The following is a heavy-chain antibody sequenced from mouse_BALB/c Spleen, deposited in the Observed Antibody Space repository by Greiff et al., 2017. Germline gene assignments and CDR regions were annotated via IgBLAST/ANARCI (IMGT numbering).Heavy chain of an antibody. J-gene: IGHJ2*01. Sequence: RVESGGGLVQPGGSRKLSCAASGFTFSSFGMHWVRQAPEKGLEWVAYISSGSSTIYYADTVKGRFTISRDNPKNTLFLQMTSLRSEDTAMYYCARSHYYYGSSYYFDYWGQGTTLTVSS. CDR1: GFTFSSFG. D-gene: IGHD1-1*01. CDR3: ARSHYYYGSSYYFDY. V-gene: IGHV5-17*02. CDR2: ISSGSSTI.